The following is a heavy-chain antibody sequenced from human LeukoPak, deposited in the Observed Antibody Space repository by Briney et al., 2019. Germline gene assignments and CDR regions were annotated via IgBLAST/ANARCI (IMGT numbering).Heavy chain of an antibody. D-gene: IGHD3-22*01. Sequence: ASVTVSCTASGGTFSSYAISWVRQAPGQGLEWMGGIIPIFGTANYAQKFQGRVTITADESTSTAYMELSSLRSEDTAVYYCARALYYYDTLDAFDIWGQGTMVTVSS. CDR2: IIPIFGTA. CDR3: ARALYYYDTLDAFDI. V-gene: IGHV1-69*01. J-gene: IGHJ3*02. CDR1: GGTFSSYA.